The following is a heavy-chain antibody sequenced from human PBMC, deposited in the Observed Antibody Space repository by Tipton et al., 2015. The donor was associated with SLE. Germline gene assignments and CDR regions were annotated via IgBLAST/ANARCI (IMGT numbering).Heavy chain of an antibody. J-gene: IGHJ4*02. CDR3: ARVLPRGSYRELKTLGY. CDR1: GYSFTVYY. V-gene: IGHV1-8*02. D-gene: IGHD3-16*02. Sequence: QSGAEVKKPGASVTVSCMAFGYSFTVYYMHWVRQVPGQGLEWIGWRNPNSGNTGYAQKIQGRVTLTRNTSISTAYRRQGSHRSEDTAVYYCARVLPRGSYRELKTLGYWGQGTLVTVSS. CDR2: RNPNSGNT.